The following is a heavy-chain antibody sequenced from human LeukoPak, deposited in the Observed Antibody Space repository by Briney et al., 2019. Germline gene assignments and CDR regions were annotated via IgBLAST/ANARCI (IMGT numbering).Heavy chain of an antibody. D-gene: IGHD3-22*01. Sequence: PGGSLKLSCAASGFTFSGSAMHWVRQASGKGLEWVGRIRSKANSYATAYAASVKGRFTISRDDSKNTAYLQMNSLKTEDTAVYYCTSRPGYYDSSFNPWGQGTLVTVSS. CDR2: IRSKANSYAT. CDR3: TSRPGYYDSSFNP. J-gene: IGHJ5*02. V-gene: IGHV3-73*01. CDR1: GFTFSGSA.